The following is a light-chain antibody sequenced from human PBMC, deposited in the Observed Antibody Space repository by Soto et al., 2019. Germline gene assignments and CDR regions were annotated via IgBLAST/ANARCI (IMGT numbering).Light chain of an antibody. CDR1: RTISSW. Sequence: DIQMSQSPSTLSGSVGDRVTITCRASRTISSWLAWYQQKPGKAPKLLIYKESTLKSGVPSRFSGSGSGTEFTLTISSLQPDDFATYYCQHYNSYSEAFGQGTKVDIK. V-gene: IGKV1-5*03. J-gene: IGKJ1*01. CDR2: KES. CDR3: QHYNSYSEA.